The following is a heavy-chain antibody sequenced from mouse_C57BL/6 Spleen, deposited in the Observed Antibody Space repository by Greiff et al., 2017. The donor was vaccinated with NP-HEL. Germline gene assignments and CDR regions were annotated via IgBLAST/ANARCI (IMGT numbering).Heavy chain of an antibody. CDR2: INYDGSST. CDR1: GFTFTDYY. V-gene: IGHV5-16*01. Sequence: DVMLVESEGGLVQPGSSMKLSCTASGFTFTDYYMAWVRQVPEKGLEWVANINYDGSSTYYLDSLKSRFIISRDNAKNILYLQMSNLKSEDTATYYCARDRNYYGSSYGYFDYWGQGTTLTVSS. CDR3: ARDRNYYGSSYGYFDY. J-gene: IGHJ2*01. D-gene: IGHD1-1*01.